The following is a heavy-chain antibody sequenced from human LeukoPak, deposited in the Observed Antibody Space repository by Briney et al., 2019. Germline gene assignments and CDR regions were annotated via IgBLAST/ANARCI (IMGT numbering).Heavy chain of an antibody. CDR1: GFAFSTFD. V-gene: IGHV3-48*03. CDR3: AAGYTYGYTY. D-gene: IGHD5-18*01. Sequence: GGSLRLSCAASGFAFSTFDMNWVRQAPGKRLEWVSYISSGGTNIYYTDSARGRFTISRDDAKNSLYLQMNSLRDEDTADYYCAAGYTYGYTYWGQGARVTVTP. CDR2: ISSGGTNI. J-gene: IGHJ4*02.